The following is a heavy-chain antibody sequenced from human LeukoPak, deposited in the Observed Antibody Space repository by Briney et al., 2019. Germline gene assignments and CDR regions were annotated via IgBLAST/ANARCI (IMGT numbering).Heavy chain of an antibody. CDR2: INHSGST. Sequence: PSETLSLTCAVYGGSFSDYYWSWIRQPPGKGLEWIGEINHSGSTNYNSSLKSRVTISVDTSKNQFSLKLSSVTAADTAVYYCARHSPDIVATITPYYFDYWGQGTLVTVSS. CDR3: ARHSPDIVATITPYYFDY. CDR1: GGSFSDYY. V-gene: IGHV4-34*01. D-gene: IGHD5-12*01. J-gene: IGHJ4*02.